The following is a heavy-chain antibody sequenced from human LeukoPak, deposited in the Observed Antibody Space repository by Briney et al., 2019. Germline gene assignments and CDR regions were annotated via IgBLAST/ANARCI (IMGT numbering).Heavy chain of an antibody. CDR1: GFTFTSYA. J-gene: IGHJ5*02. Sequence: GGSLRLSCAASGFTFTSYAMNWVRQAPGKGLEWVSAISGNGATTYYADSVKGRFTISRDNSKNTLYLQMNSLRAEDTAVYYCAKVKSVRSSPKYNWFDPWGQGTLVTVSS. CDR2: ISGNGATT. CDR3: AKVKSVRSSPKYNWFDP. D-gene: IGHD4-17*01. V-gene: IGHV3-23*01.